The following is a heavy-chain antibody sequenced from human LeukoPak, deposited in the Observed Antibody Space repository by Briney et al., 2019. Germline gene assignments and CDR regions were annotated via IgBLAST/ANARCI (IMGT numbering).Heavy chain of an antibody. J-gene: IGHJ4*02. CDR1: GFTFGSYA. D-gene: IGHD3-10*01. V-gene: IGHV3-23*01. CDR3: AKFTRTLVRGALVN. Sequence: GGSLRLSCAASGFTFGSYAMSWVRQAPGKGLEWVSAISGSGGSTYYADSVKGRFSISRDDSKNTLYLQMNSLRAEDTAVYYCAKFTRTLVRGALVNWGQGTLVTVSS. CDR2: ISGSGGST.